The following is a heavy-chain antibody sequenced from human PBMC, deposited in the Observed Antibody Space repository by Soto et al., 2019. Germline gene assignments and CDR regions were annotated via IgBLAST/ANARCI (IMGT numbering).Heavy chain of an antibody. CDR3: ARGRGGTYDAFDI. J-gene: IGHJ3*02. Sequence: QVQLQESGPRLVKPSETLSLTCTVSGGSISSYFWRWIRQPPGEGLEWIGYIFYSGTTNYSPSLKSGLTMSIGTAKNQFSLNLTSVTAADTAVYYCARGRGGTYDAFDIWGQGTMVTVSS. CDR1: GGSISSYF. V-gene: IGHV4-59*01. CDR2: IFYSGTT. D-gene: IGHD1-26*01.